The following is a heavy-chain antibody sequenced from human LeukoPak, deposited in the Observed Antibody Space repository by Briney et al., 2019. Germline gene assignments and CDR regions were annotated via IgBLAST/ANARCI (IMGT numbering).Heavy chain of an antibody. CDR3: ARGVLGYYYYYYMDV. CDR2: INHSGST. D-gene: IGHD3-16*01. J-gene: IGHJ6*03. CDR1: GVSFSGYY. V-gene: IGHV4-34*01. Sequence: SETLSLTCAVYGVSFSGYYWSWIRQPPGKGLEWIGEINHSGSTNYNPSLKSRVTISVDTSKNQFSLKLSSVTAADTAVYYCARGVLGYYYYYYMDVWGKGTTVTVSS.